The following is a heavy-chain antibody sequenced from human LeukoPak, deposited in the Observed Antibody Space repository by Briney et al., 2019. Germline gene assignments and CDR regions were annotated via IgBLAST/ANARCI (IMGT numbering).Heavy chain of an antibody. V-gene: IGHV3-7*01. D-gene: IGHD3-10*01. Sequence: GGSLRLSCAGSGFTFSSYWMSWVRQAPGKGLEWVANIKQDGSEKYHVDSVEGRFTISRDNAKNSLYLQMNSLRAEDTAVYYCARSRVSRGDAFDIWGQGTMVTVSS. CDR2: IKQDGSEK. CDR1: GFTFSSYW. J-gene: IGHJ3*02. CDR3: ARSRVSRGDAFDI.